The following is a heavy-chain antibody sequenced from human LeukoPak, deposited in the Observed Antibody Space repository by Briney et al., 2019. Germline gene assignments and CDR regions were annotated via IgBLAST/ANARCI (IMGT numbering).Heavy chain of an antibody. CDR1: GGSISSYY. CDR2: IYTSGST. CDR3: ARSSSSWCLDWFDP. J-gene: IGHJ5*02. D-gene: IGHD6-13*01. V-gene: IGHV4-4*07. Sequence: PSETLSLTCTVSGGSISSYYWSWIRQPAGKGLEWIGRIYTSGSTNYNPSLKSRVTMSVDTSKNQFSLKLSSVTAADTAVYYCARSSSSWCLDWFDPWGQGTLVTVSS.